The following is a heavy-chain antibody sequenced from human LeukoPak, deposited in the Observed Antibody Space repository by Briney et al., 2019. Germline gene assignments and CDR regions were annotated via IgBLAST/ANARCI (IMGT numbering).Heavy chain of an antibody. CDR3: AKDHYLSAGTTPPDFDY. Sequence: PGGSLRLSCAASGFTFSSYGMHWVRQAPGKGLEWVAFIRYDGSNKYYADSVKGRFTISRDNYKNTLYLQMNSLRAEDTAVYYCAKDHYLSAGTTPPDFDYWGQGTLVTVSS. CDR2: IRYDGSNK. V-gene: IGHV3-30*02. J-gene: IGHJ4*02. D-gene: IGHD1-1*01. CDR1: GFTFSSYG.